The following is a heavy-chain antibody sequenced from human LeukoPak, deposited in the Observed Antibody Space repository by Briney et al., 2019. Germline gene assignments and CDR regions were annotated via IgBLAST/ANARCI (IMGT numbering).Heavy chain of an antibody. J-gene: IGHJ6*04. CDR2: ISPYNGNT. CDR1: GYTFTSYG. Sequence: ASVTVSCKASGYTFTSYGISWVRQAPGQGLEWMGWISPYNGNTNYAQKLQGRVTMTTDTSTSTAYMELRSLRSDDPAVYYCARDPRVEVVPAAREYYYYYYGMDVWGKGTTVTVSS. D-gene: IGHD2-2*01. CDR3: ARDPRVEVVPAAREYYYYYYGMDV. V-gene: IGHV1-18*04.